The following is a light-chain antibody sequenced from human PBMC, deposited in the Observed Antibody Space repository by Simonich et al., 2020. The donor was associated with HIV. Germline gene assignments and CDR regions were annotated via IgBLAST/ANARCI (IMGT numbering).Light chain of an antibody. V-gene: IGKV1-5*03. CDR3: QQYNGYSLT. CDR2: KAS. CDR1: QSISSW. J-gene: IGKJ4*01. Sequence: DIQMTQSPSSLSASVGHRVTITCRASQSISSWLAWYQQKPGKAPKLLIYKASSLESGVPSRFSGSGSGTEFTLTISSLQPDDFATYYCQQYNGYSLTFGGGTKVEIK.